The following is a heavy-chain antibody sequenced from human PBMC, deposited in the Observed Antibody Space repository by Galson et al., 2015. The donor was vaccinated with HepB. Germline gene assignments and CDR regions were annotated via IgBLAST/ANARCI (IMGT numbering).Heavy chain of an antibody. CDR3: ARDMGWIQLWLRSRGMDV. D-gene: IGHD5-18*01. CDR2: ISYDGSNK. J-gene: IGHJ6*02. V-gene: IGHV3-30-3*01. Sequence: SLRLSCAASGFTFSSYAMHWVRQAPGKGLEWVAVISYDGSNKYYADSVKGRFTISRDNSKNTLYLQMNSLRAEDTAVYYCARDMGWIQLWLRSRGMDVWGQGTTVTVSS. CDR1: GFTFSSYA.